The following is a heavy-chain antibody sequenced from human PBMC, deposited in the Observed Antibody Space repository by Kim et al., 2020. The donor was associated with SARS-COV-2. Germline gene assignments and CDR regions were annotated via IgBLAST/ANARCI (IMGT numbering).Heavy chain of an antibody. D-gene: IGHD6-13*01. V-gene: IGHV3-64D*09. CDR2: ISPKGDKT. CDR1: GFDFSSSG. J-gene: IGHJ4*02. CDR3: VKPGLYLNSWYSDH. Sequence: GGSLRLSCSASGFDFSSSGMHWVRLAPGKRLEYLSAISPKGDKTYYADSLKGRSSISRDNSRSTVFLQMSGLRPEDTGLYYCVKPGLYLNSWYSDHWGQGTLVTVPS.